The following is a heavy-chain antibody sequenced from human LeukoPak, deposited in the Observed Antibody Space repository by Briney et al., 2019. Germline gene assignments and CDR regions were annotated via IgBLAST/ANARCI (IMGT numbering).Heavy chain of an antibody. CDR1: GYSISSGYF. D-gene: IGHD4-17*01. CDR2: IYHSGST. J-gene: IGHJ4*02. Sequence: SETLSLTCTVSGYSISSGYFWGWIRQPPGKGLEWIGSIYHSGSTNYNPSLKSRVTIAVDKSKNQFSLKLSSVTAADTAVYYCARASHDYGDYSHFDYWGQGTLVTVSS. CDR3: ARASHDYGDYSHFDY. V-gene: IGHV4-38-2*02.